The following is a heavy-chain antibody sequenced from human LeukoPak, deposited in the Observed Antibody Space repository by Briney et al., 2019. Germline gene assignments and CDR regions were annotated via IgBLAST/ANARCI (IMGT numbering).Heavy chain of an antibody. V-gene: IGHV5-51*01. Sequence: GESLKISCKGSGYSFTSYWIGWVRQMPGKGLEWMGIIYPGDSDTRYSPSFQGQVTISADKSISTAYLQWSSLKASDTAMYCCARHPLSPWIQLLGGDYYFDYWGQGTLVTVSS. CDR3: ARHPLSPWIQLLGGDYYFDY. D-gene: IGHD5-18*01. CDR2: IYPGDSDT. CDR1: GYSFTSYW. J-gene: IGHJ4*02.